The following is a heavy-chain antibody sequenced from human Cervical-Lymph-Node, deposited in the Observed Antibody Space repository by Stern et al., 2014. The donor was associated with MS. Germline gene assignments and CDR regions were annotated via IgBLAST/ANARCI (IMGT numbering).Heavy chain of an antibody. CDR2: IDWDDDR. V-gene: IGHV2-70*11. J-gene: IGHJ6*02. CDR3: ARIKFGDYDYGMDV. Sequence: ESGPALVKPTQTLPLTCTFSGFALSTSGMCVSWIRQPPGQALEWLVCIDWDDDRYYSPSLKTRLTISKDTSKNQVVLTMTDMDPVDTATYYCARIKFGDYDYGMDVWGQGTTVTVSS. CDR1: GFALSTSGMC. D-gene: IGHD3-16*01.